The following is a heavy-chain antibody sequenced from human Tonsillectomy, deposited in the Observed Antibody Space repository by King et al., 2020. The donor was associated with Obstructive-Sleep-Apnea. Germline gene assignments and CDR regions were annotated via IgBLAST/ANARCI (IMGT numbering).Heavy chain of an antibody. CDR3: ARGRATTVITPYY. J-gene: IGHJ4*02. V-gene: IGHV4-31*03. CDR1: GGSISSGGYY. Sequence: VQLQESGPGLVKPSQTLSLTCTVSGGSISSGGYYGNWIRQHPGTGLEWIGYIYTSGSTHYNPSLKSRVTISVDTSKNQFSLRLTSVTAADTAMYYCARGRATTVITPYYWGPGTLVTVSS. CDR2: IYTSGST. D-gene: IGHD4-23*01.